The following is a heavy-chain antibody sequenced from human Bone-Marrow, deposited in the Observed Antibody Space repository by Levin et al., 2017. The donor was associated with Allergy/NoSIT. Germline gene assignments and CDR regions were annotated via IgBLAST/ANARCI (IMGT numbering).Heavy chain of an antibody. CDR3: AKDTGMATIRGSFDY. D-gene: IGHD5-24*01. V-gene: IGHV3-9*01. CDR1: GFTFDDYA. Sequence: SLKISCAASGFTFDDYAMHWVRQAPGKGLEWVSGISWNSGSIGYADSVKGRFTISRDNAKNSLYLQMNSLRAEDTALYYCAKDTGMATIRGSFDYWGQGTLVTVSS. CDR2: ISWNSGSI. J-gene: IGHJ4*02.